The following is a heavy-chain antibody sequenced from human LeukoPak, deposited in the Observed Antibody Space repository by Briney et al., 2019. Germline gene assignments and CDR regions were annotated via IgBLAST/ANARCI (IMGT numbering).Heavy chain of an antibody. Sequence: GGSLRLSCAASGFTFSSYSMNWVRQAPGKGLEWVSSISSSSSYIYYADSVKGRFTISRDNAKNSLYLQMNSLRAEDTAVYYCARDRGGDYDSSGYYFWFDPWGQGTLVTVSS. D-gene: IGHD3-22*01. CDR3: ARDRGGDYDSSGYYFWFDP. V-gene: IGHV3-21*01. CDR1: GFTFSSYS. CDR2: ISSSSSYI. J-gene: IGHJ5*02.